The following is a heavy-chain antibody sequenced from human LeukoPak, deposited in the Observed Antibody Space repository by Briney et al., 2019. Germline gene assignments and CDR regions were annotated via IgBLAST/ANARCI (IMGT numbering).Heavy chain of an antibody. CDR1: GFTFSSYA. D-gene: IGHD3-22*01. CDR3: AKGSGMRVVLGYNWFDP. Sequence: GGSLRLSCAASGFTFSSYAMSWVRQAPGKGLEWVSAISGSGGSTYYADSVKGRFTISRDNSKNTLYLQMNSLRAEDTAVYYCAKGSGMRVVLGYNWFDPWGQGTLVTVSS. CDR2: ISGSGGST. J-gene: IGHJ5*02. V-gene: IGHV3-23*01.